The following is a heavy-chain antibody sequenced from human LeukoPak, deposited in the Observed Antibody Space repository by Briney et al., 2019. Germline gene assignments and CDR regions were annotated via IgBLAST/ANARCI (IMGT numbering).Heavy chain of an antibody. V-gene: IGHV3-33*01. J-gene: IGHJ3*02. CDR2: IWYDGSNK. D-gene: IGHD2-15*01. CDR1: GFTFSSYG. Sequence: PGRSLRLSCAASGFTFSSYGMHWVRQAPGKGLEWVAVIWYDGSNKYYADSVKGRFTISRDNSKNTLYLRMNSLRAEDTAVYYCARVSAASGGSCYSCAFDIWGQGTMVTVSS. CDR3: ARVSAASGGSCYSCAFDI.